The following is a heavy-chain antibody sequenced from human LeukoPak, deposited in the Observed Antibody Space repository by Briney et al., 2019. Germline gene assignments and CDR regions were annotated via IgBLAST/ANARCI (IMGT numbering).Heavy chain of an antibody. V-gene: IGHV4-34*01. J-gene: IGHJ4*02. CDR1: GGSFSGYY. CDR3: ARGPGDY. CDR2: INHSGST. Sequence: PSETLSLTCAVHGGSFSGYYWSWIRQPPGKGLEWIGEINHSGSTNYNPSLKSRVTISVDTSKNQFSLRLSSVTAADTAVYYCARGPGDYWGQGTLVTVSS.